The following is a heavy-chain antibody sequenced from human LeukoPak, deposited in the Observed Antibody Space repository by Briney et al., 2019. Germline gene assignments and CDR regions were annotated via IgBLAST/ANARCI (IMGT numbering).Heavy chain of an antibody. V-gene: IGHV3-7*01. Sequence: GGSLRPACAASGFAFSSYWLSSVRQAPRKGLEWVANIKQDGSEKYYVDSVKGRFTISRDNAKNSLYLQMNSLRAEDTAVYYCARDPDYGWFDPWGQGTLVTVSS. CDR1: GFAFSSYW. J-gene: IGHJ5*02. CDR3: ARDPDYGWFDP. CDR2: IKQDGSEK. D-gene: IGHD4-17*01.